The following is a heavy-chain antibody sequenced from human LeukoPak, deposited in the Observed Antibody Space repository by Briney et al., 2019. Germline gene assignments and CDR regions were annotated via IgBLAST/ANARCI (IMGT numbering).Heavy chain of an antibody. CDR3: ARDQDSSGPWVPGGWFDP. CDR2: IYYSGST. CDR1: GGSISSSSYY. J-gene: IGHJ5*02. V-gene: IGHV4-39*07. Sequence: KASETLSLTCTGSGGSISSSSYYWGWIRQPPGKGLEWIGSIYYSGSTYYNPSLKSRVTISVDTSKNQFSLKLSSVTAADTAVYYCARDQDSSGPWVPGGWFDPWGQGTLVTVSS. D-gene: IGHD3-22*01.